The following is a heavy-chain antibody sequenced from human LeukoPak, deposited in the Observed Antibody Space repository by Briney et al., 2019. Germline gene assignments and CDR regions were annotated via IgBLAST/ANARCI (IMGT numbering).Heavy chain of an antibody. Sequence: GGSLRLSCAVSGFTFSTYWMHWVRQAPGKGLVWVSRINSDGTATHYADSVQGRFIISRDNAKNSMYLQLNSLRAEDTGVYYCVRNRGWYALDMWGQGTMVTVSS. V-gene: IGHV3-74*01. D-gene: IGHD6-19*01. CDR1: GFTFSTYW. CDR3: VRNRGWYALDM. J-gene: IGHJ3*02. CDR2: INSDGTAT.